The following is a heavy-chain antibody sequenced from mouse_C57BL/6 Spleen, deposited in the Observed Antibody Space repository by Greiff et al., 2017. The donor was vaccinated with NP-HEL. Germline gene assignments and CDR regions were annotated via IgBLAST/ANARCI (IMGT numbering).Heavy chain of an antibody. CDR2: IYPRSGNT. V-gene: IGHV1-81*01. J-gene: IGHJ1*03. D-gene: IGHD2-4*01. CDR3: ARSRDYDSYWYFDV. CDR1: GYTFTSYG. Sequence: VQVVESGAELARPGASVKLSCKASGYTFTSYGISWVKQRTGQGLEWIGEIYPRSGNTYYNEKFKGKATLTADKSSSTAYMELRSLTSEDSAVYFCARSRDYDSYWYFDVWGTGTTVTVSS.